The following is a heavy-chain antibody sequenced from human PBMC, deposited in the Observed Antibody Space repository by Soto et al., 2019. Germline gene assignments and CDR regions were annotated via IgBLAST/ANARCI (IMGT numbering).Heavy chain of an antibody. CDR2: VNPNSGGT. CDR1: GYTFTGYY. D-gene: IGHD6-13*01. CDR3: ASMYSSSWYGVDY. Sequence: ASVKVSCKGSGYTFTGYYMHWGRQAPGQGLEWMGWVNPNSGGTNYAQKFQGRVTMTRDTSISTAYMELSRLRSDDTAVYYCASMYSSSWYGVDYWGQGTLVTVSS. J-gene: IGHJ4*02. V-gene: IGHV1-2*02.